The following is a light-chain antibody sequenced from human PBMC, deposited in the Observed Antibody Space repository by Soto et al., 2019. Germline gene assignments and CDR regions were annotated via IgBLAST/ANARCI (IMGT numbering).Light chain of an antibody. CDR1: QTVSRS. CDR2: DIS. Sequence: EVVMTQSPATLSVSPGERATLSCRASQTVSRSLAWYQQRPGQAPRLLIYDISNRAAGVPARFSGSGSETEFTLTIRSLQSEDFAVYLCQQYNNWPSFGQGKRLEIK. J-gene: IGKJ5*01. CDR3: QQYNNWPS. V-gene: IGKV3-15*01.